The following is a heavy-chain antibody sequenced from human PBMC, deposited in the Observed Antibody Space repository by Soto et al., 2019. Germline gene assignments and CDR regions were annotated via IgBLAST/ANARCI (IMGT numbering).Heavy chain of an antibody. CDR2: INSDGSST. J-gene: IGHJ6*03. V-gene: IGHV3-74*01. CDR1: GFTFSSYW. D-gene: IGHD2-2*01. Sequence: GGSLRLSCAASGFTFSSYWMHWVRQAPGKGLVWVSRINSDGSSTSYADSVKGRFTISRDNAKNTLYLQMNSLRAEDTAVYYCARGGDMGYCSSTSCYAGDYYYYYYMDVWGKGTTVTVSS. CDR3: ARGGDMGYCSSTSCYAGDYYYYYYMDV.